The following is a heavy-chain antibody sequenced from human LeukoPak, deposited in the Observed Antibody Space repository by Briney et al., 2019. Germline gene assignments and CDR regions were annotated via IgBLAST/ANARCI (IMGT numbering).Heavy chain of an antibody. D-gene: IGHD3-10*01. V-gene: IGHV3-9*03. J-gene: IGHJ5*02. CDR3: AKDMNYYGSGSYPWFDP. Sequence: ALKLSCAASGFTFDDYAMHWVRQAPGKGLEWVSGISWNSGSIGYADSVKGRFTISRDNAKNSLYLQMNSLRAEDMALYYCAKDMNYYGSGSYPWFDPWGQGTLVTVSS. CDR1: GFTFDDYA. CDR2: ISWNSGSI.